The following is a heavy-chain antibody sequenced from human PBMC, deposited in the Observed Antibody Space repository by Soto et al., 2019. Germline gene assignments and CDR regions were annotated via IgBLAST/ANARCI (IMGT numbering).Heavy chain of an antibody. CDR2: ISYDGSNK. J-gene: IGHJ6*02. D-gene: IGHD2-15*01. V-gene: IGHV3-30-3*01. CDR1: GFTLSSYA. Sequence: PGGSLRLSCEVSGFTLSSYAMHWVRQAPGKGLEWVAVISYDGSNKYYADSVKGRFTISRDNSKNTLYLQMNSLRAEDTAVYYCARDRVVVARLRYYYYGMDVWGQGTTVTVSS. CDR3: ARDRVVVARLRYYYYGMDV.